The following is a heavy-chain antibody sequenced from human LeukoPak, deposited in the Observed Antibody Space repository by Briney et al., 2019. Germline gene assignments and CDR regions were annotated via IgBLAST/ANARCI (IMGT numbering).Heavy chain of an antibody. J-gene: IGHJ4*02. CDR2: IKQDGSEK. D-gene: IGHD2-15*01. CDR3: AREDIVVVIAAITFDY. Sequence: PGGSLGLSCAASGFTFCSYWMSWVRQAPGKGLEWVANIKQDGSEKYYVDSVTGRFTISRDNAKNSLYLQMNSLGAEDTAVYYCAREDIVVVIAAITFDYWGQRSLVTVSS. CDR1: GFTFCSYW. V-gene: IGHV3-7*04.